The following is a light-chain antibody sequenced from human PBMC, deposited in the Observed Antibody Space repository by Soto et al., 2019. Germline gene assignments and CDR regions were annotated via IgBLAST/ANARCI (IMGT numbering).Light chain of an antibody. CDR2: GAS. Sequence: SCRASQSVSSSYLAWYQQKPGQAPRLIISGASTRATGTPARFSGSGSGTDFTLTISSLQPEDFAVYYCQQDYNLPFTFGQGTRLEI. CDR3: QQDYNLPFT. CDR1: QSVSSSY. V-gene: IGKV3D-7*01. J-gene: IGKJ5*01.